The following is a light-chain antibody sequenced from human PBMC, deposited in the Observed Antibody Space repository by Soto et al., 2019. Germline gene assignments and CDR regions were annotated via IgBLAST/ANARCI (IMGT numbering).Light chain of an antibody. J-gene: IGLJ1*01. CDR1: SSDVGGYNY. Sequence: SVLTQPASVSGSPGQSITISCIGASSDVGGYNYVSWYQQHPGKAPQLMIYDVSNRPSGVSNRFSGSKSGNTASLAISGLQAEDEADYYCSSYTSSDTYVFGTGTKVTVL. CDR2: DVS. V-gene: IGLV2-14*01. CDR3: SSYTSSDTYV.